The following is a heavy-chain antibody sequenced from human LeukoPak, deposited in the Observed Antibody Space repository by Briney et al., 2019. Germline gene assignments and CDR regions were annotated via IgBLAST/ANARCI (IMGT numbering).Heavy chain of an antibody. J-gene: IGHJ5*02. CDR1: GGSINGHY. Sequence: SETLSLTCTVSGGSINGHYWTWIRQPPGKGLGWIGFVYDNGNTNYNSSLQSRVTMSVDTSKNQLSLKMRSVTAADTAIYYCARVFRGVVTSNWFDPWGQGTLVTVSS. CDR2: VYDNGNT. D-gene: IGHD2-21*02. CDR3: ARVFRGVVTSNWFDP. V-gene: IGHV4-59*11.